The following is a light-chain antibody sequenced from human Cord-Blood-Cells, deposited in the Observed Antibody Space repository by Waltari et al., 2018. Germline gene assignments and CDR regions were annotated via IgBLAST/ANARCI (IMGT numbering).Light chain of an antibody. CDR3: SSYTSSSTV. Sequence: QSALTQPASVSGSPGQSITISCTGTSSDVGGYNYVSWYQQHPGKAPRLMIYDVSNRPSGVSNRFSGSKSGNTAYLTISGLQAEDEADYCCSSYTSSSTVFGTGTKVTVL. CDR1: SSDVGGYNY. J-gene: IGLJ1*01. CDR2: DVS. V-gene: IGLV2-14*01.